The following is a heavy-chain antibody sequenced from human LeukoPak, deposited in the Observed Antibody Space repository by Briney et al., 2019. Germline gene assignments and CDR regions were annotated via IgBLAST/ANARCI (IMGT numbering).Heavy chain of an antibody. J-gene: IGHJ3*02. CDR1: GFTFNSYG. CDR3: AKDYQEQQPNSDAFDI. D-gene: IGHD6-13*01. Sequence: PGRSLRLSCTASGFTFNSYGMHWVRQAPGKGLGWVAAISYDGSKKYHADSVKGRFTISRDSSKNTLYLQMNSLRPEDTAVYYCAKDYQEQQPNSDAFDIWGQGTMVTVSS. CDR2: ISYDGSKK. V-gene: IGHV3-30*18.